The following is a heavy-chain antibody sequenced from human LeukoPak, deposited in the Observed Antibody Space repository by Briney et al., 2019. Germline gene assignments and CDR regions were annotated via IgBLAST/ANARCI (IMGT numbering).Heavy chain of an antibody. D-gene: IGHD3-22*01. CDR3: ARVGRYYYYDSSGYYSDAFDI. J-gene: IGHJ3*02. Sequence: PPETLSLTCTVSGGSISSYYWSWIRQPPGKGLEWIGYIYYSGSTNYNPSLKSRVTISVDTSKNQFSLKLSSVTAADTAVYYCARVGRYYYYDSSGYYSDAFDIWGQGTMVTVSS. V-gene: IGHV4-59*01. CDR2: IYYSGST. CDR1: GGSISSYY.